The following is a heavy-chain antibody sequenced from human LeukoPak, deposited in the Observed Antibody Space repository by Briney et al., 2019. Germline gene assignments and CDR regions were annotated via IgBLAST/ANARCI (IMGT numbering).Heavy chain of an antibody. CDR2: ISYDGSNK. V-gene: IGHV3-30-3*01. D-gene: IGHD3-10*01. CDR1: GFTFSSYA. Sequence: GGSLRLSCAASGFTFSSYAMHWVRQAPGKGLEWVAVISYDGSNKYYADSVKGRFTISRDNSKNTLYLQMNSLRAEDTAVYYRARETSFSAGSLDYWGQGTLVTVSS. CDR3: ARETSFSAGSLDY. J-gene: IGHJ4*02.